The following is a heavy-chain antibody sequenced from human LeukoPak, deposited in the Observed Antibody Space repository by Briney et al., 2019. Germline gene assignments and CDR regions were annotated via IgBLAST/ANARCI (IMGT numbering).Heavy chain of an antibody. CDR1: GGTFSSYA. Sequence: GASVKVSCKASGGTFSSYAISWVRQAPGQGLEWMGIFYPGDSDTRYSPSFQGQVTISADKSISTAYLQWSSLKASDTAMYYCARRRIAYRLAEAFDIWGQGTMVTVSS. CDR2: FYPGDSDT. V-gene: IGHV5-51*01. J-gene: IGHJ3*02. D-gene: IGHD1-14*01. CDR3: ARRRIAYRLAEAFDI.